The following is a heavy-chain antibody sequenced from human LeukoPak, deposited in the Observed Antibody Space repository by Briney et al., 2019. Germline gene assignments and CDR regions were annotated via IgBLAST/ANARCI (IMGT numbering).Heavy chain of an antibody. CDR2: IYYSGSN. D-gene: IGHD6-19*01. CDR3: ATHRTGSGGWHVLDY. V-gene: IGHV4-59*08. J-gene: IGHJ4*02. CDR1: GGYISTYY. Sequence: SETLPLTCTVSGGYISTYYWSCIRQPPGEGLEWSGNIYYSGSNNYNPSLKSRVTISVDPSKNQFSPNVNSVTATDTAVYYCATHRTGSGGWHVLDYWGQGTLVSVSS.